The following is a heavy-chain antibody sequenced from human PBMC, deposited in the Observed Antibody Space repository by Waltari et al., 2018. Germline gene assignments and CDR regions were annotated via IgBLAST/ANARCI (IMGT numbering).Heavy chain of an antibody. D-gene: IGHD3-10*01. J-gene: IGHJ4*02. CDR3: ARDDGRWGSGRFDY. CDR2: IYTSGST. V-gene: IGHV4-4*07. CDR1: GGSISSYY. Sequence: QVQLQESGPGLVKPSETLSLTCTVPGGSISSYYWSWIRQPAGKGLEWIGRIYTSGSTNYNPSLKSRVTMSVDTSKNQFSLKLSSVTAADTAVYYCARDDGRWGSGRFDYWGQGTLVTVSS.